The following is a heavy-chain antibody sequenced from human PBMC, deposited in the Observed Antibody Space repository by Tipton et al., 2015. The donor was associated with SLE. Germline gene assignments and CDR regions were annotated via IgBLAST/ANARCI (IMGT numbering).Heavy chain of an antibody. J-gene: IGHJ5*02. CDR2: INHSGST. V-gene: IGHV4-34*01. Sequence: LRLSCAVYGGSFSGYYWSWIRQPPGKGLEWIGEINHSGSTNYNPSLKSRVTISVDTSKNQFSLKLSSVTAADTAVYYCARDFGDYDFWSAYYHRGFDPWGQGTLVTVSS. CDR3: ARDFGDYDFWSAYYHRGFDP. D-gene: IGHD3-3*01. CDR1: GGSFSGYY.